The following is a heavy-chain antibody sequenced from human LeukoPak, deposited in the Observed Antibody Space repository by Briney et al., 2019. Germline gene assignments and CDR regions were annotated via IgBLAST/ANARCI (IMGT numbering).Heavy chain of an antibody. CDR1: GGSISSSSYY. Sequence: PSETLSLTCTVSGGSISSSSYYWGWIRQPPRKGLEWIGSIYYSGSTYYNPSLKSRVTISVDTSKNQFSLKLSSVTAADTAVYYCARWSRGYYGSGSYPLRYYYYMDVWGKGTTVTISS. J-gene: IGHJ6*03. CDR3: ARWSRGYYGSGSYPLRYYYYMDV. CDR2: IYYSGST. V-gene: IGHV4-39*07. D-gene: IGHD3-10*01.